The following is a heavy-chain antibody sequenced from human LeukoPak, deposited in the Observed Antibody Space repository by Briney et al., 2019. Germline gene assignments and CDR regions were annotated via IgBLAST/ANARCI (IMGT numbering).Heavy chain of an antibody. D-gene: IGHD3-10*01. CDR2: ISGSGGST. CDR3: AKGWGPMGRGVTDY. V-gene: IGHV3-23*01. CDR1: GFTFSSYA. J-gene: IGHJ4*02. Sequence: PGGSPRLSCAASGFTFSSYAMSWVRQAPGKGLEWVSAISGSGGSTYYADSVKGRFTISRDNSKNTLYLQMNSLRAEDTAVYYCAKGWGPMGRGVTDYWGQGTLVTVSS.